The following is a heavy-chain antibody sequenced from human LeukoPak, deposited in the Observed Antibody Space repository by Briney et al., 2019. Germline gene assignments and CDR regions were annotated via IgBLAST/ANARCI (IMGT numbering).Heavy chain of an antibody. CDR3: ARLDTIFGAAKGFDY. V-gene: IGHV4-39*07. D-gene: IGHD3-3*01. CDR1: GGSISSSSYY. Sequence: SETLSLTCTVSGGSISSSSYYWGWIRQPPGKGLEWIGSIYYSGSTNYNPSLKSRVTISVDTSKNQFSLKLSSVTAADTAVYYCARLDTIFGAAKGFDYWGQGIPVTVPS. CDR2: IYYSGST. J-gene: IGHJ4*02.